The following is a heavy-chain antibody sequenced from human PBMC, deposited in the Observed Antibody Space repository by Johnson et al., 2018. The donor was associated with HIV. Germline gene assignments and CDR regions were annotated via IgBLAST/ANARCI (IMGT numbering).Heavy chain of an antibody. CDR1: GFTFSSFP. CDR3: AREYEAFDI. Sequence: VQLVESGGGLVQPGGSLRLSCAASGFTFSSFPMSWVRRALGKGLWWVSAISTSVIPISYPDSVKGRFTISRENAKNSLYLQMNSLRAEDTAVYYCAREYEAFDIWGQGTMVTVSS. CDR2: ISTSVIPI. V-gene: IGHV3-48*04. J-gene: IGHJ3*02.